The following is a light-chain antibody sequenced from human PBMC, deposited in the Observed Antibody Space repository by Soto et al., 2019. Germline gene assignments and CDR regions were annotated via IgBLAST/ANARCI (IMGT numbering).Light chain of an antibody. CDR2: RNH. CDR3: AAWDDSLRAVV. CDR1: GSNIGTHA. V-gene: IGLV1-44*01. Sequence: QAVVTQSPSESATPGQRVTISCSGSGSNIGTHAVNWYQQVPGTAPTLLIFRNHQRPSGVPDRFSGSKSGTSASLAISGPQSEDEAGYYCAAWDDSLRAVVFGGGTKVTVL. J-gene: IGLJ2*01.